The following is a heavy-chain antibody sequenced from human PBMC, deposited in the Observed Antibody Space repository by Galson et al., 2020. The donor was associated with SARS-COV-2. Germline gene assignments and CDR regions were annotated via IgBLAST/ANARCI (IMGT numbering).Heavy chain of an antibody. CDR3: AILGFGYAFEM. D-gene: IGHD3-10*01. CDR2: FHPEDGKI. CDR1: GYTLTELS. Sequence: ASVKVSCRVSGYTLTELSMHWVRQAPGTGREWMGGFHPEDGKIVYAQSFQGRLILTEDTSTDTVYMELSSLRPEDTAVYYCAILGFGYAFEMWGQGTVVTVSS. J-gene: IGHJ3*02. V-gene: IGHV1-24*01.